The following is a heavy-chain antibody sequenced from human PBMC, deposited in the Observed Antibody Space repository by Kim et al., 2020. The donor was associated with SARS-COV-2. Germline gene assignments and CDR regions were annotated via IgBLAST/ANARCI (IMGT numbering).Heavy chain of an antibody. D-gene: IGHD5-18*01. J-gene: IGHJ4*02. CDR2: ISSTSSYI. CDR1: GFTFSRYT. V-gene: IGHV3-21*01. CDR3: ATTGMGAAMVIVDY. Sequence: GGSLRLSCAASGFTFSRYTLYWVRQAPGKGLEWVSSISSTSSYIYYADSVKGRFTISRDNAKNSLYLQMNSLRAEDTAVYYCATTGMGAAMVIVDYWGQGPLVTVSS.